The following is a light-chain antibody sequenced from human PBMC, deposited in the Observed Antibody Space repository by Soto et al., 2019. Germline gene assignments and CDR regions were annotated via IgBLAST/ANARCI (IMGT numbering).Light chain of an antibody. CDR3: QQYTNWWT. J-gene: IGKJ1*01. V-gene: IGKV3-15*01. CDR2: GAS. Sequence: EIVMTQSPATLSVSPGERATLSCRASQSVNSNLAWYQQKPGQAPRLLISGASTRATGIPARFSGSGSETEFTLTISSLQSEDFAVYYCQQYTNWWTFGQGTKVEMK. CDR1: QSVNSN.